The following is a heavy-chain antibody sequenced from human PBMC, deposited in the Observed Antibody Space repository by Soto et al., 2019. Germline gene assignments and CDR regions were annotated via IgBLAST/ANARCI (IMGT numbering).Heavy chain of an antibody. CDR3: ARLSDWFDP. Sequence: QVQLQESGPGLVKPSEILSLTCTVSGGSISSYYWSWIRQPPGKGLEWIGYIYYSGSTNYNPSLKSRVTISVDTSKNQFSLKLSSVTAADTAVYYCARLSDWFDPWGQGTLVTVSS. D-gene: IGHD6-19*01. CDR2: IYYSGST. J-gene: IGHJ5*02. V-gene: IGHV4-59*08. CDR1: GGSISSYY.